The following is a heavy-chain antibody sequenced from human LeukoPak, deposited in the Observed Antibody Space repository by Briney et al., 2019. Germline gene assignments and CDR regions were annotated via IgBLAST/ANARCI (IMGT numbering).Heavy chain of an antibody. J-gene: IGHJ4*02. CDR3: ARFSNDHGVKFDY. V-gene: IGHV4-31*03. Sequence: PSETLSLTCTVSGGSISSGGYYWSWVRQHPEKGLEWIGYIYYSGTAYYNPSLKSRVTMSVDTSKNQFSLKLDSVTAADTAVYYCARFSNDHGVKFDYWGQGTLVTVST. CDR1: GGSISSGGYY. D-gene: IGHD4-17*01. CDR2: IYYSGTA.